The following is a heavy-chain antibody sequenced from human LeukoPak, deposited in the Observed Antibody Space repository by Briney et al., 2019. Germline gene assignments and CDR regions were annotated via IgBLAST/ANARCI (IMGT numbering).Heavy chain of an antibody. V-gene: IGHV3-30*02. D-gene: IGHD3-22*01. J-gene: IGHJ3*02. Sequence: GGSLRLSCAASGFTFSSYGMHWVRQAPGKGLEWVAFIRYDGSNKYYADSVKGRFTISGDNSKNTLYLQMNSLRAEDTAVYYCAKDLDYYDSSGLANAFDIWGQGTMVTVSS. CDR2: IRYDGSNK. CDR1: GFTFSSYG. CDR3: AKDLDYYDSSGLANAFDI.